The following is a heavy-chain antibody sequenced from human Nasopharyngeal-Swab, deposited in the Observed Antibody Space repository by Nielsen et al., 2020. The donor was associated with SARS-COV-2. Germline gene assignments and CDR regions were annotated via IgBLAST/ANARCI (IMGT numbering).Heavy chain of an antibody. CDR2: ISSSSYI. Sequence: GESLKISCAASGFTFSSYSMNWVRQAPGKGLEWVSSISSSSYIYYADSVKGRFTISRDNAKNSLYLQMNSLRAEDTALYYCAKDIAETVTTTLNYGMDVWGQGTTVTVSS. J-gene: IGHJ6*02. CDR1: GFTFSSYS. V-gene: IGHV3-21*04. D-gene: IGHD4-17*01. CDR3: AKDIAETVTTTLNYGMDV.